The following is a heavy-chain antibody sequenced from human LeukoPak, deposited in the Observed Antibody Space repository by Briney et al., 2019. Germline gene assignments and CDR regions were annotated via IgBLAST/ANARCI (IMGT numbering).Heavy chain of an antibody. Sequence: PSETLSLTCTVSCGSISSSSYYWGWIRPPPGKGLEWIGSIYYSGSTYYNPSLKSRVTVSVDTSKSQFPLKLSSVTAADTAVYYCARARGDFLEWLLSTKEIDYWGQGTLVTVSS. J-gene: IGHJ4*02. CDR1: CGSISSSSYY. CDR3: ARARGDFLEWLLSTKEIDY. V-gene: IGHV4-39*06. D-gene: IGHD3-3*01. CDR2: IYYSGST.